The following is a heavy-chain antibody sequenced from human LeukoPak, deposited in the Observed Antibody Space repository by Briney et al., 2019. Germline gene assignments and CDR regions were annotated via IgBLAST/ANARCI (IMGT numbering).Heavy chain of an antibody. CDR3: AKRHRDY. Sequence: GGSLRLSCAASGFTFSSYGMHWVRQAPGKGLEWVAVISYDGSNKYYADSVKGRFTISRDNSKNTLYLQMNSLRAEDTAVYYCAKRHRDYWGQGTLVTVSS. V-gene: IGHV3-30*18. J-gene: IGHJ4*02. CDR1: GFTFSSYG. CDR2: ISYDGSNK.